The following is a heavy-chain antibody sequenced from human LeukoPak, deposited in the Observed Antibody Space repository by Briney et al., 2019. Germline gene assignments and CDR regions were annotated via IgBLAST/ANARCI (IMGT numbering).Heavy chain of an antibody. Sequence: GWSLRLSCAASGLSFSNVERIWVRQAPGKGLEWVSYINSGGGPIYYTDSMKGRLTLSRDNDKNSLYLQMNSLRAEDTAVYYCARGSRGSSYGLAFDIWGQGTVVTVSS. J-gene: IGHJ3*02. CDR3: ARGSRGSSYGLAFDI. CDR1: GLSFSNVE. V-gene: IGHV3-48*03. CDR2: INSGGGPI. D-gene: IGHD5-18*01.